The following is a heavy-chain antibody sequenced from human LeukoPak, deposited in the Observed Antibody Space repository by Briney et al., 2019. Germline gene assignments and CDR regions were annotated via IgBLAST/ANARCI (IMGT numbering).Heavy chain of an antibody. D-gene: IGHD6-19*01. CDR3: AREGSAVAGIGFDY. J-gene: IGHJ4*02. CDR1: GYTFTSYD. V-gene: IGHV1-8*03. CDR2: MNPNSGNT. Sequence: GASVKVSCKASGYTFTSYDINWVRQATGQGLEWMGWMNPNSGNTGYAQQFQGRVTITRNTSIGTAYMELSSLRSEDTAVYYCAREGSAVAGIGFDYWGQGTLVTVSS.